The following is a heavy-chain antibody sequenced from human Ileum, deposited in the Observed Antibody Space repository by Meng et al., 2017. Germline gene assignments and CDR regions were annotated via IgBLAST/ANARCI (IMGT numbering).Heavy chain of an antibody. CDR3: ARGPRIVGATYAFDY. J-gene: IGHJ4*02. Sequence: LRLSCTVSGGSISSGSYYWSWIRQPAGKGLEWIGRIYTSGSTNYNPSLKSRVTISVDTSKNQFSLKLSSVTAADTAVYYCARGPRIVGATYAFDYWGQGTLVTGSS. D-gene: IGHD1-26*01. CDR2: IYTSGST. V-gene: IGHV4-61*02. CDR1: GGSISSGSYY.